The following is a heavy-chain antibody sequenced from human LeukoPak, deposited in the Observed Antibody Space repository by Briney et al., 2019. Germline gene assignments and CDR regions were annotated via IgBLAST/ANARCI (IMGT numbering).Heavy chain of an antibody. V-gene: IGHV3-48*01. CDR2: ISSSTTNM. CDR3: AKGGATICDN. J-gene: IGHJ4*02. Sequence: GGSLRLSCAASGFTFSTYSMNWVRQAPGKGLEWVSYISSSTTNMYYADSVKGRFTISRDNAKNSLYLQMNSLRAEDTAVYYCAKGGATICDNWGQGTLVTVSS. CDR1: GFTFSTYS. D-gene: IGHD5-12*01.